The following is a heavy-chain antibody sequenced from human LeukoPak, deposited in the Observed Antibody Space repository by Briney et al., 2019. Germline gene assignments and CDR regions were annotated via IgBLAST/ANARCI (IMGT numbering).Heavy chain of an antibody. D-gene: IGHD3-9*01. Sequence: ASVKVSCKASGYTFTSYGISWVRQAPGQGLEWMGWISAYNGNTNYAQKLQGRVTMTTDTSTSTAYMELRSLRSDETAVYYCARAKLYYDILTGLDYWGQGTLVTVSA. J-gene: IGHJ4*02. CDR3: ARAKLYYDILTGLDY. CDR1: GYTFTSYG. CDR2: ISAYNGNT. V-gene: IGHV1-18*01.